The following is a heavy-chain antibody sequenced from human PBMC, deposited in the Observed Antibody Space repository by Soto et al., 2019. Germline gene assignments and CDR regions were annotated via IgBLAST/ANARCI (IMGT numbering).Heavy chain of an antibody. CDR3: ASDEGGSFDC. V-gene: IGHV3-33*01. CDR2: IWYDGRNT. Sequence: QVQLVESGGGVVQPGRSLRLSCAASGFTFSSYGMHWVRQAPGKGVEWVADIWYDGRNTYYADSVKGRVTISRDNSKHPLSLHMNSLSAAVTAVYYCASDEGGSFDCWGQGPLVTFSS. J-gene: IGHJ4*02. CDR1: GFTFSSYG. D-gene: IGHD2-15*01.